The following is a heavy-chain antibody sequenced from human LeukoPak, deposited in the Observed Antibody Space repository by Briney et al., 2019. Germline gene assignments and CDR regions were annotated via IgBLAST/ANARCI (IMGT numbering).Heavy chain of an antibody. J-gene: IGHJ5*02. V-gene: IGHV3-9*01. CDR2: ISWNSGSI. CDR3: AKDIWQQLVPGGWFDP. Sequence: GRSLRLSCAASGFTFDDFARHGVRQAPGKGLEGASGISWNSGSIGYADSVKGRFTISRDNAKNSLYLQMNSLRAEDTALYYCAKDIWQQLVPGGWFDPWGQGTLVTVSS. D-gene: IGHD6-13*01. CDR1: GFTFDDFA.